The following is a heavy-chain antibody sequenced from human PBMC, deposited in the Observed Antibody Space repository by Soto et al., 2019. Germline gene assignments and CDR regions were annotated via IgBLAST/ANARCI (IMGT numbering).Heavy chain of an antibody. V-gene: IGHV1-69*01. CDR3: ASPMDHITMDRYYYDGMDV. CDR2: IIPIFGTA. CDR1: GGTFSSYA. J-gene: IGHJ6*02. D-gene: IGHD3-10*01. Sequence: QVQLVQSGAEVKKPGSSVKVSCKASGGTFSSYAISWVRQAPGQGLEWMGGIIPIFGTANYAQKFQGRVTITADEATSTAYMELSSLRSDDTAVYYCASPMDHITMDRYYYDGMDVWGQGTTVTVSS.